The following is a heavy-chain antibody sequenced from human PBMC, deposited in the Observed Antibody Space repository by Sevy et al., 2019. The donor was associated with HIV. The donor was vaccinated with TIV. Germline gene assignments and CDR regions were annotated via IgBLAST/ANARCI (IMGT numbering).Heavy chain of an antibody. CDR2: IYIIGNT. V-gene: IGHV4-4*07. D-gene: IGHD3-10*01. Sequence: SETLSLTCTVSGGAISTYSWSWIRQPAGKGLEWIGRIYIIGNTNYNPSLKSRVTMSLDTSKNQLLLNLNSVTAADTAVYYCARSSMVRGEYMGVWGKGTTVTVSS. CDR1: GGAISTYS. CDR3: ARSSMVRGEYMGV. J-gene: IGHJ6*03.